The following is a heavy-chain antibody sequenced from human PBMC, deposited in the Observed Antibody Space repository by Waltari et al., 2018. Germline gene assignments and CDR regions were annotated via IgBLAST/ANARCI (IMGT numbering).Heavy chain of an antibody. D-gene: IGHD3-16*01. CDR2: IYHSGST. J-gene: IGHJ3*02. CDR3: ARWGATDAFDI. V-gene: IGHV4-38-2*02. CDR1: GYSISSGYY. Sequence: QVQLQESGPGLVKPSETLSLTCTVSGYSISSGYYWGWIRQPPGKGLEWIGSIYHSGSTYYNPSLKSRVTISVDTSKNQFSLKLSSVTAADTAVYYCARWGATDAFDIWGQGTMVTVSS.